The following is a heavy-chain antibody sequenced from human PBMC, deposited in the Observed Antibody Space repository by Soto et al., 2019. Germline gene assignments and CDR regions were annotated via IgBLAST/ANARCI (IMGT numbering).Heavy chain of an antibody. CDR3: ARDHGSVGSAVDY. CDR1: GYTFARHG. Sequence: ASVKVSCKAYGYTFARHGFTWVRQAPGQGLEWMGWISADSGNANYAQKFQGRVTMTTDTSTSTGYMELRSLRSDDTALYYCARDHGSVGSAVDYWGQGTLVTVSS. J-gene: IGHJ4*02. CDR2: ISADSGNA. D-gene: IGHD5-12*01. V-gene: IGHV1-18*01.